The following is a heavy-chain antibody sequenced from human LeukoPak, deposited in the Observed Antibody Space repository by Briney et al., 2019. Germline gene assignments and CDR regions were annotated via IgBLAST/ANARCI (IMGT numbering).Heavy chain of an antibody. V-gene: IGHV1-2*02. J-gene: IGHJ5*02. CDR1: GYTFTGYY. D-gene: IGHD3-10*01. CDR2: INPNSGGT. CDR3: ARDLLLRGVITNNWFDP. Sequence: ASVKVSCKASGYTFTGYYMHWVRQAPGQGLEWMGWINPNSGGTNYAQKFQGRVTMTRDTSISTAYMELSRLRSDNTAVYYCARDLLLRGVITNNWFDPWGQGTLVTVSS.